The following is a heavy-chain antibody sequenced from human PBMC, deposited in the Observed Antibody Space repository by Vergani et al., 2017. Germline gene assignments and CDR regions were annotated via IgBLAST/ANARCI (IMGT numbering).Heavy chain of an antibody. V-gene: IGHV3-74*03. D-gene: IGHD5-18*01. CDR3: AKHGNTAMVTGYYYYYYMDV. CDR2: IKSDGSIT. J-gene: IGHJ6*03. Sequence: DVHLAESGGGFFQPGGSLRLSCSASGFSFNSYWMHWVRQVPGKGLLWVSRIKSDGSITAYADSVKGRFTISRDNAQNTLYLQMNSLRVEDTGVYYCAKHGNTAMVTGYYYYYYMDVWGKGTTVTVSS. CDR1: GFSFNSYW.